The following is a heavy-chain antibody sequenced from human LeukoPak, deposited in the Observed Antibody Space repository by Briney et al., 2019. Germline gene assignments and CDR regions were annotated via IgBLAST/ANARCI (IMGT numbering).Heavy chain of an antibody. D-gene: IGHD6-13*01. V-gene: IGHV3-66*01. CDR2: IYTGGST. Sequence: GGSLRLSCAASGFTVSSNYMSWVRQAPGKGLEWVSVIYTGGSTHYADSVKGRFTISRDNSKNTLYLQMNSLRVEDTAVYYWTRGYSSSWYGDWGQGTLVTVSS. J-gene: IGHJ4*02. CDR3: TRGYSSSWYGD. CDR1: GFTVSSNY.